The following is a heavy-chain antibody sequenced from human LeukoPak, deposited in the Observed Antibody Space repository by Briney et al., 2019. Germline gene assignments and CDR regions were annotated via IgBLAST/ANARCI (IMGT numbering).Heavy chain of an antibody. V-gene: IGHV3-7*01. D-gene: IGHD6-6*01. CDR2: IWQDGNQK. J-gene: IGHJ4*02. CDR1: GFTLNNSW. CDR3: ARGDSSSKIDY. Sequence: PGGSLRLSCAASGFTLNNSWMNWVRQAPGKGLEWLANIWQDGNQKYYADSVTGRFTISRDNAKNSLYLQMNSLRAEDTAVYYCARGDSSSKIDYWGQGTLVTVSS.